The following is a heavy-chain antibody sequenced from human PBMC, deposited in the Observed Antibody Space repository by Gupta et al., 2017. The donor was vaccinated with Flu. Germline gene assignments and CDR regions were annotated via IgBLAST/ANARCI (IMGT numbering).Heavy chain of an antibody. D-gene: IGHD3-3*01. CDR1: GGSISPFY. CDR3: ARHAGFGVENWFNL. V-gene: IGHV4-59*08. CDR2: VHYTGST. J-gene: IGHJ5*02. Sequence: HVQLQESGPGLVQSSETLSLTCTISGGSISPFYWTWIRQPPGKAMEWIGYVHYTGSTNYNPSLKSRVTMSVDTSKNQFSLELNSVTAADTAVDYCARHAGFGVENWFNLWGQGTRVTVSS.